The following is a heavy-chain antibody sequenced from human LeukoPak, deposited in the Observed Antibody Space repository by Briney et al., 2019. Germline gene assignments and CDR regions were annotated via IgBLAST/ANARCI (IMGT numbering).Heavy chain of an antibody. J-gene: IGHJ4*02. Sequence: GGSLRLSCAASGFTFSSYGMHWVRQAPGKGLEWVAVISYDGSNKYYADSVKGRFTISRDNSKNTLYLQMNSLRAEDTAVYYCAKDLIAAAENYWGQGTLVTVFS. CDR3: AKDLIAAAENY. D-gene: IGHD6-13*01. V-gene: IGHV3-30*18. CDR2: ISYDGSNK. CDR1: GFTFSSYG.